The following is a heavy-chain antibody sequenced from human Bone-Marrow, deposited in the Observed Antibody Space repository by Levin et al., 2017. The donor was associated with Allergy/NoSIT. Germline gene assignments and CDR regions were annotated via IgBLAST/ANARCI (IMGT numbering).Heavy chain of an antibody. J-gene: IGHJ4*02. D-gene: IGHD5-18*01. V-gene: IGHV4-34*01. CDR3: ARAPRRYSYGNFDY. CDR1: GGSFSGYY. Sequence: SETLSLTCAVYGGSFSGYYWSWIRQPPGKGLEWIGEINHSGSTNYNPSLKSRVTISVDTSKNQFSLERSSVTAADTAVYYCARAPRRYSYGNFDYWGQGTLVTVSS. CDR2: INHSGST.